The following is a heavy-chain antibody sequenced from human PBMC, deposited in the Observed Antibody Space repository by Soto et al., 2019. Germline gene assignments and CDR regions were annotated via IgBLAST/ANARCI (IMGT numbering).Heavy chain of an antibody. CDR2: IWYDGSNK. D-gene: IGHD3-3*01. J-gene: IGHJ6*03. CDR3: ARGGFYDFWSGYYTDFPMDV. CDR1: GFTFSSYG. V-gene: IGHV3-33*01. Sequence: GGSLGLSCAASGFTFSSYGMHWVRQATGKGLEWVAVIWYDGSNKYYADSVKGRFTISRDNSKNTLYLQMNSLRAEDTAVYYCARGGFYDFWSGYYTDFPMDVWGKGTTVTVSS.